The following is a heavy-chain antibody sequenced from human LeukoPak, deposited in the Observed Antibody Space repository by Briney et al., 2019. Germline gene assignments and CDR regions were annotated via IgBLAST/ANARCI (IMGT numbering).Heavy chain of an antibody. CDR3: ARFTRRYSGDY. CDR2: IKDDGSEE. D-gene: IGHD1-26*01. V-gene: IGHV3-7*03. CDR1: XXNXNNYW. Sequence: LRLSXXASXXNXNNYWMSWLRQAPGKGLEWVANIKDDGSEEYYVDSVKGRFTIVRDNAYNSLYLQMNSLRVEDTAIYFCARFTRRYSGDYWGQGTLVSVSS. J-gene: IGHJ4*02.